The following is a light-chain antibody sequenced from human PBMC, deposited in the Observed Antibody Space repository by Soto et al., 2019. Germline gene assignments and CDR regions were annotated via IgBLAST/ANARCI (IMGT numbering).Light chain of an antibody. CDR3: QQLNSYPLT. CDR1: QGISSY. J-gene: IGKJ4*01. V-gene: IGKV1-9*01. Sequence: DIQLTQSPSFLSASVEDRVTITCRASQGISSYLAWYQQKPGKAPKLLIYAASTLQSGVPSRFSGSGSGTEFTLTISSLQPEDFATYYCQQLNSYPLTFGGGTKV. CDR2: AAS.